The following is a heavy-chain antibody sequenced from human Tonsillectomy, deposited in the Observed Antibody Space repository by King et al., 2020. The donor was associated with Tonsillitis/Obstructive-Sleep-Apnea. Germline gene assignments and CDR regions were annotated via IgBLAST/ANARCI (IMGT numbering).Heavy chain of an antibody. CDR3: ARARGVAGKFWFDP. J-gene: IGHJ5*02. D-gene: IGHD6-19*01. V-gene: IGHV1-18*01. CDR2: ISGFSGDT. Sequence: QLVQSGAEVKKPGASVKVSCKASGYTFSSYGISWVRQATGQGLEWMGWISGFSGDTNYAQKFQGRVTMTRDTSTSTAYMELRSLRSDDTAVYYCARARGVAGKFWFDPWGQGTLVTVSS. CDR1: GYTFSSYG.